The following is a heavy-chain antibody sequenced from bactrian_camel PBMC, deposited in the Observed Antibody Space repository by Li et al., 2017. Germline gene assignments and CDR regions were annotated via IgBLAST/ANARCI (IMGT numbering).Heavy chain of an antibody. CDR1: DWPYASAC. Sequence: HVQLVESGGGTVNIGGSLNLSCIISDWPYASACMGWFRQTPGKEREGVAALYIGGGSTYYADSVQGRFTISQNNAKDTVYLQMESLKFEDTAVYYCALAAPCMGWSMPAPKASDFGYWGQGTQVTVS. CDR3: ALAAPCMGWSMPAPKASDFGY. J-gene: IGHJ6*01. V-gene: IGHV3S1*01. CDR2: LYIGGGST. D-gene: IGHD3*01.